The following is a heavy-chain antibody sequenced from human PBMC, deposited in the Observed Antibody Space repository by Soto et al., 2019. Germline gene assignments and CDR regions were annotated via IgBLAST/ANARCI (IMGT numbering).Heavy chain of an antibody. J-gene: IGHJ6*02. CDR3: ARKPQRGFWAADYYYGMDV. D-gene: IGHD3-3*01. CDR1: GFTFSSYE. CDR2: ISSSGSTL. V-gene: IGHV3-48*03. Sequence: PRQSRRLSWAASGFTFSSYEMNWVRPAPGDGMEWVSYISSSGSTLFFADSVKARYTLCRDNTKNSLYLQMNSMRAEDMAVYYCARKPQRGFWAADYYYGMDVWGQGTTVTVSS.